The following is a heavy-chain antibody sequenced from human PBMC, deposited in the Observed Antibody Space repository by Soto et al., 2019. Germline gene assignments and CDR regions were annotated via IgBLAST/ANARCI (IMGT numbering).Heavy chain of an antibody. CDR3: ASPDPDSSGGYFRY. J-gene: IGHJ1*01. V-gene: IGHV4-39*01. CDR2: IYYSGNI. CDR1: GGSISSDNFY. Sequence: QLQLQESGPGLVKPSETLSLTCTVSGGSISSDNFYWGWIRQPPGKGLEWIGSIYYSGNIYYNPPLKSRVTTSLAASKNPFSLRLSSVPAADPAVYFCASPDPDSSGGYFRYWGQGTLVIVSS. D-gene: IGHD3-22*01.